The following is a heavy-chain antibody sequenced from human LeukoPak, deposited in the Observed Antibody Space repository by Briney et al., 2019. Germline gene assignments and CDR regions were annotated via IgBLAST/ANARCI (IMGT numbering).Heavy chain of an antibody. V-gene: IGHV1-24*01. CDR1: GYTLTELS. CDR2: FDPEDGET. D-gene: IGHD1-1*01. CDR3: ATEASQLGYRNDAFDI. J-gene: IGHJ3*02. Sequence: ASVKVSCKVSGYTLTELSMYWVRQAPGKGLEWMGGFDPEDGETIYAQKFQGRVTMTEDTSTDTAYMELSSLRSEDTAVYYCATEASQLGYRNDAFDIWGQGTMVTVSS.